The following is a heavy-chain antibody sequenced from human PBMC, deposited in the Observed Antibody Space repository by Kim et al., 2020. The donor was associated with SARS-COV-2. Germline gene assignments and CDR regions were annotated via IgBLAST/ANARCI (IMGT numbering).Heavy chain of an antibody. J-gene: IGHJ6*02. CDR1: GFTFSSYS. Sequence: GGSLRLSCAASGFTFSSYSMNWVRQAPGKGLEWVSSISSSSSYIYSEDSVKGRFTISRDNAKNSLYLQMNSLRCEDMAVYYCACGMGRITIVGVVIEDYYYGMDVWGQGTTVTVSS. CDR3: ACGMGRITIVGVVIEDYYYGMDV. CDR2: ISSSSSYI. V-gene: IGHV3-21*01. D-gene: IGHD3-3*01.